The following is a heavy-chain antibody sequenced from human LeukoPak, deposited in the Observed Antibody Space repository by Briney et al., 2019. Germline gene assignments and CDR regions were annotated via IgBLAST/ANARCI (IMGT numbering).Heavy chain of an antibody. CDR1: GGTFSSYA. CDR2: IIPIFGTA. D-gene: IGHD3-10*01. J-gene: IGHJ6*04. CDR3: ARDRRYYGSGSRPSGIDV. V-gene: IGHV1-69*01. Sequence: GASVKVSCKASGGTFSSYAISWVRQAPGQELEWMGGIIPIFGTANYAQKFQGRVTITADESTSTAYMELSSLRSEDTAVYYCARDRRYYGSGSRPSGIDVWGKGTTVTVSS.